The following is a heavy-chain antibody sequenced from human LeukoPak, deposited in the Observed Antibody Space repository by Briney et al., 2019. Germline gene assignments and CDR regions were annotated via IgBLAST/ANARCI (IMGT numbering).Heavy chain of an antibody. CDR3: AKDKVGFDY. CDR2: INWNGGST. J-gene: IGHJ4*02. V-gene: IGHV3-20*04. Sequence: GGSLRLSCAASGFTFDDYGMSWVRQAPGKGLEWVSGINWNGGSTGYADSVKGRFTISRDNSKNTLYLQMNSLRAEDTAVYYCAKDKVGFDYWGQGTLVTVSS. CDR1: GFTFDDYG.